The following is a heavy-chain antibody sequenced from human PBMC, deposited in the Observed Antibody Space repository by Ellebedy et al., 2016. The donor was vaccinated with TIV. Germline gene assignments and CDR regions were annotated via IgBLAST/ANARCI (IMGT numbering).Heavy chain of an antibody. CDR2: IWYDGSNK. Sequence: GESLKISCAASGFTFSSYGMHWVRQAPGKGLEWVAVIWYDGSNKYYADSVKGRFTTSRDISKNTLFLQMNSLRVEDTAVYYCTRGPTHGGFDYWGQGTLVTVSS. J-gene: IGHJ4*02. CDR1: GFTFSSYG. D-gene: IGHD3-16*01. CDR3: TRGPTHGGFDY. V-gene: IGHV3-33*01.